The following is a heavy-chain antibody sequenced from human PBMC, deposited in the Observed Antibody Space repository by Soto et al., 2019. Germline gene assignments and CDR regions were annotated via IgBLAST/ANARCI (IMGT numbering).Heavy chain of an antibody. J-gene: IGHJ3*02. CDR2: ISGSGGST. CDR1: GLSFCSYA. Sequence: GSLRLSGPAAGLSFCSYAMSWVGQAPGKGLELVSGISGSGGSTYYADSGKGRFTISRENSNNTRYLQMNSLRAEDTAVYYCAKVIGAAFDIWGQGTMVTV. CDR3: AKVIGAAFDI. V-gene: IGHV3-23*01. D-gene: IGHD3-16*01.